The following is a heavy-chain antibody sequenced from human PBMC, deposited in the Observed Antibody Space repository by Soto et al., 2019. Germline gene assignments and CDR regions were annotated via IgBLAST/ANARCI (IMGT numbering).Heavy chain of an antibody. D-gene: IGHD2-2*01. CDR2: IYYSGST. CDR1: GGSISSGDYY. CDR3: ARGLGYCISTSCYYYYGMDV. Sequence: QVQLQESGPGLVKPSQTLSLTCTVSGGSISSGDYYWSWIRQPPGKGLEWIGYIYYSGSTYYNPSLKSRVTISVDTSNTRFSLKLSSVTAADTAVYYCARGLGYCISTSCYYYYGMDVWGQGTTVTVSS. V-gene: IGHV4-30-4*01. J-gene: IGHJ6*02.